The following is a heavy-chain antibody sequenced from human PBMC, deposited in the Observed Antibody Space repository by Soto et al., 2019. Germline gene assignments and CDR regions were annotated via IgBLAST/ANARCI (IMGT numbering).Heavy chain of an antibody. Sequence: QLQLQESGPGLVKPSETLSLTCTVSGGSISSSSYYWGWIRQPPGKGLEWIGSIYYSGSTYYNPSLKSRVTRSVDTSKTQFSLKLSSVTAADTAVYYCARRGKDSSSSALFDYWGQGTLVTVSS. D-gene: IGHD6-6*01. J-gene: IGHJ4*02. CDR3: ARRGKDSSSSALFDY. V-gene: IGHV4-39*01. CDR1: GGSISSSSYY. CDR2: IYYSGST.